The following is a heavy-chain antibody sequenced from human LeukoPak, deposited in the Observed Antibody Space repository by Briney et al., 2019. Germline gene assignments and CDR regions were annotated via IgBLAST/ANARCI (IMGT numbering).Heavy chain of an antibody. Sequence: GGSLRLSCAASGFTFSSYWMSWVRQAPGKGLEWVAYIKQDGSEKYYVDSVKGRFTISRDNAKNSLYLQMNSLRAEDTAVYYCARVHLYGSGRYCFDYWGQGTLVTVSS. CDR3: ARVHLYGSGRYCFDY. V-gene: IGHV3-7*03. CDR2: IKQDGSEK. J-gene: IGHJ4*02. D-gene: IGHD3-10*01. CDR1: GFTFSSYW.